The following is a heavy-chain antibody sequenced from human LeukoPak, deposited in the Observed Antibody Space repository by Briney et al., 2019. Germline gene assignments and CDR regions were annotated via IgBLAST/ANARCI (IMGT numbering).Heavy chain of an antibody. CDR1: GYSFTSYW. D-gene: IGHD5-24*01. Sequence: GESLKISCKGSGYSFTSYWIGWVRQMPGKGLEWMGIIYPGDSDTRYSPSFQGQVTISADKSISTAYLQWSSLKASDTAMYYCARLGLDRVEMATMALVGYFDYWGQGTLVTVSS. CDR3: ARLGLDRVEMATMALVGYFDY. CDR2: IYPGDSDT. J-gene: IGHJ4*02. V-gene: IGHV5-51*01.